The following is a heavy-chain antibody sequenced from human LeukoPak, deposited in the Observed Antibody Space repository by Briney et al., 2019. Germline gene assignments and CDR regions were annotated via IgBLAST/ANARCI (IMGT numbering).Heavy chain of an antibody. CDR3: AARPPRAVAGPFDY. D-gene: IGHD6-19*01. CDR1: GFTFSSYA. Sequence: GGSLRLSCAASGFTFSSYAMGWVRQAPGKGLEWVSTISGTGGSTYYADSVKGRFTISRDSSKNTLYLQMNGLRAEDTALYYCAARPPRAVAGPFDYWGQGILVTVSS. CDR2: ISGTGGST. J-gene: IGHJ4*02. V-gene: IGHV3-23*01.